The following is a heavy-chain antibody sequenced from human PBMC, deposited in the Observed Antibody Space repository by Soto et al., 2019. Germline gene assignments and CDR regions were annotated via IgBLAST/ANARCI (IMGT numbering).Heavy chain of an antibody. CDR1: GFTVSSNY. D-gene: IGHD1-26*01. CDR2: IYSGGST. Sequence: GSLRLSCAASGFTVSSNYMSWVRQAPGKGLEWVSVIYSGGSTYYADSVKGRFTISRDNSKNTLYLQMNSLRAEDTAVYYCAREGGSYPYYFDYWGQGTLVTVSS. CDR3: AREGGSYPYYFDY. J-gene: IGHJ4*02. V-gene: IGHV3-53*01.